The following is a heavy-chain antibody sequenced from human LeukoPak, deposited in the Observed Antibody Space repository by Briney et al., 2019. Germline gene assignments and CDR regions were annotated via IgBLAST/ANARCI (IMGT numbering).Heavy chain of an antibody. CDR1: GGSISSGTYY. D-gene: IGHD6-6*01. CDR2: IYHTGST. J-gene: IGHJ4*02. V-gene: IGHV4-31*03. Sequence: SETLSLTCTVSGGSISSGTYYWSWIRQHPGKGLEWIGYIYHTGSTHYNPSLKSRVTISLDTSKNQFSLRLSSVTAADTAVYYCAREVVCWGQGTLVTVSS. CDR3: AREVVC.